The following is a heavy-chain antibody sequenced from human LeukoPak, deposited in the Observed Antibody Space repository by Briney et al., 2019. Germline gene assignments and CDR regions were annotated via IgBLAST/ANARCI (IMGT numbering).Heavy chain of an antibody. CDR1: GFTFGNYA. V-gene: IGHV3-64D*09. CDR3: VKAALQYYYDTSGSFDY. D-gene: IGHD3-22*01. CDR2: ISNNVGST. J-gene: IGHJ4*02. Sequence: GGSLRPSCSASGFTFGNYAMHWVRQAPGKGLEYVSTISNNVGSTYYADSVKGRFTISRDNSKNTLYLQMRSLRIEDTAMYYCVKAALQYYYDTSGSFDYWGQGTLVTVSS.